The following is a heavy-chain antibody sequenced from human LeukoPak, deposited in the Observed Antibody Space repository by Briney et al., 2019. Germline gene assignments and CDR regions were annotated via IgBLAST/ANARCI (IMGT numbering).Heavy chain of an antibody. CDR1: GFTFGSYA. D-gene: IGHD3-10*01. Sequence: GGSLRLSCAASGFTFGSYAMHWVRQAPGKGLEYVSAISSNGGSTYYANSVKGRFTISRDNSKNTLYLQMGSLRAEDMAVYYCARGRKLLWFGEFLYWGQGTLVTVSS. J-gene: IGHJ4*02. CDR3: ARGRKLLWFGEFLY. V-gene: IGHV3-64*01. CDR2: ISSNGGST.